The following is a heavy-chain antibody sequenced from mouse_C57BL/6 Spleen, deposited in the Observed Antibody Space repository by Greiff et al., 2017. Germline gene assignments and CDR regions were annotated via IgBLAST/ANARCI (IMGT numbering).Heavy chain of an antibody. CDR1: GYTFTDYY. CDR3: ARARTGYAMDD. J-gene: IGHJ4*01. Sequence: EVQLQQSGPELVKPGASVKISCKASGYTFTDYYMNWVKQSHGKSLEWIGDINPNNGGTSYNQKFKGKATLTVDKSSSTAYMELRSLTSEDSAVYYCARARTGYAMDDWGQGTSVTVSS. D-gene: IGHD3-3*01. CDR2: INPNNGGT. V-gene: IGHV1-26*01.